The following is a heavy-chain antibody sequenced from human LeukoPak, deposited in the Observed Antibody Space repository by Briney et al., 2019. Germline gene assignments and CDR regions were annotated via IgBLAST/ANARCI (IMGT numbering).Heavy chain of an antibody. CDR3: ADCSSTSCYYYYYMVV. CDR2: IIPIFGTA. J-gene: IGHJ6*03. CDR1: GGTFSSYA. V-gene: IGHV1-69*05. Sequence: SMKVSCKASGGTFSSYAISWERQAPGQGLEWMGRIIPIFGTANYAQKFQGRVTITTDESTSPAYMELSSLRSEDTAVYYCADCSSTSCYYYYYMVVWGKGTTVTVSS. D-gene: IGHD2-2*01.